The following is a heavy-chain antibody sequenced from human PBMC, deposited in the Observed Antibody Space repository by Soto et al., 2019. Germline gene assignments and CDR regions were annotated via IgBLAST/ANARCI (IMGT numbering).Heavy chain of an antibody. J-gene: IGHJ4*02. CDR1: GYTLTELS. D-gene: IGHD3-3*01. CDR3: ATFTIFGVVRILGY. V-gene: IGHV1-24*01. Sequence: ASVKVSCKVSGYTLTELSMHWVRQAPGKGLEWMGGFDPGDGETIYAQKFQGRVTMTEDTSTDTAYMELSSLRSEDTAVYYCATFTIFGVVRILGYWGQGTLVTVSS. CDR2: FDPGDGET.